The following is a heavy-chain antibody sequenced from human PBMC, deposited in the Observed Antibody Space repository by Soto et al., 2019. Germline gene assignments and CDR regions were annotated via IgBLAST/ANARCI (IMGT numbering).Heavy chain of an antibody. J-gene: IGHJ6*02. Sequence: EVQLVESGEGLVQPGGSLRLSCAASGFTFSSYAMHWVRQAPGKGLEYVSAISSNGGSTYYADSVKGRFTISRDNSKNTLYLQMGSLRAEDMAVYYCARGPHYSGSYGGGMDVWGQGTTVTVSS. CDR2: ISSNGGST. CDR1: GFTFSSYA. D-gene: IGHD1-26*01. CDR3: ARGPHYSGSYGGGMDV. V-gene: IGHV3-64*02.